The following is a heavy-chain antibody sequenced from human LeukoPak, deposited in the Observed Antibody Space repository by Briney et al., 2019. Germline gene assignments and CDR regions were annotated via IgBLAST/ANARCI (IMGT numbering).Heavy chain of an antibody. CDR3: ALQSGWYSTSFDY. CDR2: IRYDGGNA. J-gene: IGHJ4*02. Sequence: GGSLRLSCAASGFTLSCCGMHWVRQAPGKGLEWVAFIRYDGGNAYYADSVKGRFTISRDNSQKKMYLQMNSLRTEDTAVYYCALQSGWYSTSFDYWGQGTLVTVSS. D-gene: IGHD6-19*01. V-gene: IGHV3-30*02. CDR1: GFTLSCCG.